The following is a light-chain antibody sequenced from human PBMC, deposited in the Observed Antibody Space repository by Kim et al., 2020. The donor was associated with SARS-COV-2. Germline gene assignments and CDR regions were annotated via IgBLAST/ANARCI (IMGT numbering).Light chain of an antibody. CDR2: DAA. CDR3: QQRGSWPPALT. CDR1: RCFGLS. J-gene: IGKJ4*01. V-gene: IGKV3-11*01. Sequence: PGQSVTLSFRARRCFGLSLAWYQQIPGPPPRLLIYDAAIRAAGVPDRFSGSGSGTDFTLTIASLAPEDFAVYYCQQRGSWPPALTFGGGTKVDIK.